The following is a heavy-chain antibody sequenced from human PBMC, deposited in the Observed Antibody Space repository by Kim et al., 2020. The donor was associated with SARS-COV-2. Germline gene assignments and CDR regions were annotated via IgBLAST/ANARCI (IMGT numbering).Heavy chain of an antibody. CDR3: ARELVAAAADYYYYGMDV. V-gene: IGHV3-21*04. J-gene: IGHJ6*02. CDR2: ISSSSSYI. D-gene: IGHD6-13*01. CDR1: GFTFSSYS. Sequence: GGSLRLSCAASGFTFSSYSMNWVRQAPGKGLEWVSSISSSSSYIYYADSVKGRFTISRDNAKNSLYLQMNSLRAEDTAVYYCARELVAAAADYYYYGMDVWGQGTTVTVSS.